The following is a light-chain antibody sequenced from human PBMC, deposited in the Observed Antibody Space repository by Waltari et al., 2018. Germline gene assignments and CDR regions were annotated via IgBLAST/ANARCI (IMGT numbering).Light chain of an antibody. CDR2: GAS. J-gene: IGKJ4*01. CDR3: QQLNGYPLT. V-gene: IGKV1-9*01. CDR1: QGISSH. Sequence: IQLTQSPSSLSASVGDRVTITCRASQGISSHLAWYQQKPGKAPKLLTYGASTLQSGVPSRFSGSGSGTDFTLTISSLQPEDFATYYCQQLNGYPLTFGGGTKVET.